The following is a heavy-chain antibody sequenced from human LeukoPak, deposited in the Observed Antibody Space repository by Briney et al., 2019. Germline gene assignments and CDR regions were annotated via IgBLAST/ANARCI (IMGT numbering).Heavy chain of an antibody. CDR2: INHSGST. V-gene: IGHV4-34*01. Sequence: SETLSLTCAVYGGSFSGYYWSWIRQPPGKGLEWIGEINHSGSTNYNPSLKSRVTISVGTSKNQFSLKLSSVAAADTAVYYCAREWNPDYGEPHWGQGTLVTVSS. CDR3: AREWNPDYGEPH. J-gene: IGHJ4*02. CDR1: GGSFSGYY. D-gene: IGHD4-17*01.